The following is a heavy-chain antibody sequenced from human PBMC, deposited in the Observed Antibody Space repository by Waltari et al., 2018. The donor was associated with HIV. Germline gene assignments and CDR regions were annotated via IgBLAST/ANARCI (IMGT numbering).Heavy chain of an antibody. CDR2: ISSSSTFI. CDR1: GLPFSSYS. J-gene: IGHJ4*02. Sequence: EVQLVESGGGLVKPGGSLRLSCAASGLPFSSYSMNWVRQAPGKGLEWVSSISSSSTFIYYADSVKGRFTISRDNAKNSLYLQMNSLRAEDTAVYYCARDRQGTVTKDFDYWGQGTLVTVSS. V-gene: IGHV3-21*01. D-gene: IGHD4-17*01. CDR3: ARDRQGTVTKDFDY.